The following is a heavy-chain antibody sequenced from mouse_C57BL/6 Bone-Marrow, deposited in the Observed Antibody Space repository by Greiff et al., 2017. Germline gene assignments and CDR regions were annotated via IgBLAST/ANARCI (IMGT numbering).Heavy chain of an antibody. V-gene: IGHV5-4*03. D-gene: IGHD4-1*01. Sequence: DVKLVESGGGLVKPGGSLKLSCAASGFTFSSYAMSWVRQTPEKRLEWVATISDGGSYTYYPDNVKGRFTISRDNAKNNLYLQMNHLKSEDTAMYYCARGWDYYAMDYWGQGTSVTVSS. CDR2: ISDGGSYT. CDR1: GFTFSSYA. J-gene: IGHJ4*01. CDR3: ARGWDYYAMDY.